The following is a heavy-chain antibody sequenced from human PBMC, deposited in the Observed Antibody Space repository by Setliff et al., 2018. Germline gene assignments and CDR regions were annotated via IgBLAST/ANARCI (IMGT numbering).Heavy chain of an antibody. CDR3: ARVPTIRFGELYRNDY. CDR1: GGSISSSSYY. CDR2: IYYSGST. D-gene: IGHD3-10*01. V-gene: IGHV4-39*07. Sequence: SETLSLTCTVSGGSISSSSYYWGWSRQPPGKGLEWIGSIYYSGSTYYNPSLKSRVTISVDTSKNQFSLKLSSVTAADTAVYYCARVPTIRFGELYRNDYWGQGTLVTVSS. J-gene: IGHJ4*02.